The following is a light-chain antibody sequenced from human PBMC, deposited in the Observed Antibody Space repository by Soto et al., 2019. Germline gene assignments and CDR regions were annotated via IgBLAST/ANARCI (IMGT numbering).Light chain of an antibody. V-gene: IGLV7-43*01. CDR1: NGAVTSSYY. CDR2: STS. Sequence: QAVVTQEPSLTVSPGGTVTLTCASSNGAVTSSYYTNWFQQKPGQSHRALIDSTSNKHSWTPARFSGSLLGGKAALTLSGVQPEDEAEYYFLLYYGGAQGVFVGGTKLTVL. CDR3: LLYYGGAQGV. J-gene: IGLJ2*01.